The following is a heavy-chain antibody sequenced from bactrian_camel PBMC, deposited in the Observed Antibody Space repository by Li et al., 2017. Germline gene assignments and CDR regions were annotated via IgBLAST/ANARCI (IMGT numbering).Heavy chain of an antibody. J-gene: IGHJ6*01. CDR3: VADQSMQYSCSGSWCSVTFSY. CDR2: DVTISESA. V-gene: IGHV3S53*01. D-gene: IGHD3*01. CDR1: GSIHSTTY. Sequence: HVQLVESGGGSVQTGGSLRLSCAAASGSIHSTTYMGWFRQGPGKEREGVACDVTISESANYVDSVKGRFTISRDNAKNTLYLQMNNLKPEDTAMYYCVADQSMQYSCSGSWCSVTFSYWGQGTQVTVS.